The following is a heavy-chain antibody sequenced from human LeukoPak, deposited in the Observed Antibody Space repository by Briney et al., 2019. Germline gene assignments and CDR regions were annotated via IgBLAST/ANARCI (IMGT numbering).Heavy chain of an antibody. CDR3: ARDGYDSSGLA. V-gene: IGHV3-30-3*01. J-gene: IGHJ5*02. D-gene: IGHD3-22*01. CDR1: GFTFSSYA. CDR2: ISYDGSNK. Sequence: GGSLRLSCAASGFTFSSYAMHWVRQAPGKGLEWVAVISYDGSNKYYADSVKGRFTISRDNSKNTLYLQMNSLRAEDTAVYYCARDGYDSSGLAWGQGTLVTVSS.